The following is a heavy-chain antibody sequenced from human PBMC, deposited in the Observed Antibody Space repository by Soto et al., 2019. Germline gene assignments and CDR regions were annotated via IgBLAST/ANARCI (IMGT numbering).Heavy chain of an antibody. CDR3: AIQLVRVGEIDY. J-gene: IGHJ4*02. V-gene: IGHV1-8*01. D-gene: IGHD6-13*01. CDR1: GYTFTSYD. Sequence: QVQLVQSGAEVKKPGASVKVSCKASGYTFTSYDINWVRHATGQGLEWMGWMNPNSGNTGYAEKFQGRVTMTRNTSISTAYMELSSLRSEDTAVYYGAIQLVRVGEIDYWGQGTLVTVSS. CDR2: MNPNSGNT.